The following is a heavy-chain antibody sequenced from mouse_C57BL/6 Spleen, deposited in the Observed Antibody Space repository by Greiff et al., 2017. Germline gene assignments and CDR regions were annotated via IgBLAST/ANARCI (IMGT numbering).Heavy chain of an antibody. CDR1: GYTFTDYN. CDR2: INPNNGGT. J-gene: IGHJ4*01. V-gene: IGHV1-18*01. Sequence: VQLQQSGPELVKPGASVKIPCKASGYTFTDYNLDWVKQTPGKSLEWIGDINPNNGGTNYNQRFKGKATLTVDKSSSTAYMKLRSLTSEDTAVYYGARCPHYYAMDYWGQGTTVTVSS. CDR3: ARCPHYYAMDY.